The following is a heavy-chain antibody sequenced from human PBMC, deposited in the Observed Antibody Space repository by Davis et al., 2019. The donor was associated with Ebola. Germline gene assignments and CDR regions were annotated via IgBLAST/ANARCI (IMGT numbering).Heavy chain of an antibody. CDR2: IKQDGSEK. CDR3: ARGVAVAGFYFDY. CDR1: GFTSSSYW. V-gene: IGHV3-7*03. D-gene: IGHD6-19*01. Sequence: GESLKISCAASGFTSSSYWMSWVRQAPGKGLEWVANIKQDGSEKYYVDSVKGRFTISRDNTKNSLYMQMNSLRAEDTAVYFCARGVAVAGFYFDYWGQGTLVTVSS. J-gene: IGHJ4*02.